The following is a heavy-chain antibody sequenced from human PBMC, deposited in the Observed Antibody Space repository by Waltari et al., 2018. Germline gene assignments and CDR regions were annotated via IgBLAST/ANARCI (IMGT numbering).Heavy chain of an antibody. CDR2: IYYSGST. D-gene: IGHD3-9*01. CDR1: GGSISSHY. Sequence: QVQLQESGPGLVKPSETLSLTCTVSGGSISSHYWSWIRQPPGKGLEWIGYIYYSGSTNYNPSLKSRVTISVDTSKHQFSLKLSSVTAADTAVYYWARGRVLYYDILTGYSTQYYFDYWGQGTLVTVSS. V-gene: IGHV4-59*11. CDR3: ARGRVLYYDILTGYSTQYYFDY. J-gene: IGHJ4*02.